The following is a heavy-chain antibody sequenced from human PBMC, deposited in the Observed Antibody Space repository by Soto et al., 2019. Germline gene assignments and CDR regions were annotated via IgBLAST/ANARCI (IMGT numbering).Heavy chain of an antibody. CDR1: GASISSNF. D-gene: IGHD3-9*01. V-gene: IGHV4-59*04. J-gene: IGHJ4*02. CDR3: ASGYYDILTGRDTKYYFDY. CDR2: IYFGGNT. Sequence: SETLSLTCSVSGASISSNFWSWVRQPPGKGLEWIGYIYFGGNTYYNPSLKSRVMISVDTSKNQFSLNLSSVTAADTAVYYCASGYYDILTGRDTKYYFDYWGQGALVTVLL.